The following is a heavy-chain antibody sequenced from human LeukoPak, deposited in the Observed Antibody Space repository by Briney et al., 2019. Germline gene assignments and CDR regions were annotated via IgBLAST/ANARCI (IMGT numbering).Heavy chain of an antibody. Sequence: SEALSLTCTVSGGSISSHYWSWIRQPPGKGLEWIGYIYYSGSTNYNPSLKSRVTISVDTSKNQFSLKLSSVTAADTAVYYCARFSSGYYASLDYWGQGTLVTVSS. CDR2: IYYSGST. J-gene: IGHJ4*02. D-gene: IGHD3-22*01. CDR3: ARFSSGYYASLDY. V-gene: IGHV4-59*11. CDR1: GGSISSHY.